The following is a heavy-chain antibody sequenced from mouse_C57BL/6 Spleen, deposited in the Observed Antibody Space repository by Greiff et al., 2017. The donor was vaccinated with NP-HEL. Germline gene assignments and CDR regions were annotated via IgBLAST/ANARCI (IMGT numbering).Heavy chain of an antibody. V-gene: IGHV5-6*01. CDR1: GFTFSSYG. Sequence: EVQRVESGGDLVKPGGSLKLSCAASGFTFSSYGMSWVRQTPDKRLEWVATISSGGSYTYYPDSVKGRFTISRDNAKNTLYLQMSSLKSEDTAMYYCARHVGSSYAMDYWGQGTSVTVSS. J-gene: IGHJ4*01. D-gene: IGHD1-1*01. CDR2: ISSGGSYT. CDR3: ARHVGSSYAMDY.